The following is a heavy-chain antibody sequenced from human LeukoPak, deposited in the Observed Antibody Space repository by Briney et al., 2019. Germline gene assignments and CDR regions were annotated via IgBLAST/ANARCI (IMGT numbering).Heavy chain of an antibody. CDR3: ARADILTGYCDY. J-gene: IGHJ4*02. CDR1: GGSISSGSYY. Sequence: SQTLSLTCTVSGGSISSGSYYWGWIRQPAGKGLEWIGRIYTSGSTNKNPARKSRITISVDTSKNQFSLKLSSVTAADTAVYYCARADILTGYCDYWGQGTLVTVSS. CDR2: IYTSGST. D-gene: IGHD3-9*01. V-gene: IGHV4-61*02.